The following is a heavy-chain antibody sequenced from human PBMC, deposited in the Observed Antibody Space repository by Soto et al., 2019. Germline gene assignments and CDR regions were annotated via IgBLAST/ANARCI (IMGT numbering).Heavy chain of an antibody. Sequence: SVKVSCKASGYTFTSDYMHWVRQAPGQGLEWMGIINPSGGSTSYAQKFQGRVTMTRDTSTNTVYMELSSLRSEDTALYYCARDLPTSTRASDYWGQGTLVTVSS. CDR2: INPSGGST. D-gene: IGHD3-10*01. CDR1: GYTFTSDY. CDR3: ARDLPTSTRASDY. J-gene: IGHJ4*02. V-gene: IGHV1-46*01.